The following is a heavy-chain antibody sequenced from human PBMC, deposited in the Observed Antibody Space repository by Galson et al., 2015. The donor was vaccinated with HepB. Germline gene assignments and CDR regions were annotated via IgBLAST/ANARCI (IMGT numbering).Heavy chain of an antibody. J-gene: IGHJ6*02. CDR3: VNTGYSSSWSGNNYYGMDV. Sequence: SGFTFSSYGMHWVRQAPGKGLEWVAFIRYDGSNKYYADSVKGRFTISRDNSKNTLYLQMNSLRAEDTAVYYCVNTGYSSSWSGNNYYGMDVWGQGTTVTVSS. V-gene: IGHV3-30*02. D-gene: IGHD6-13*01. CDR2: IRYDGSNK. CDR1: GFTFSSYG.